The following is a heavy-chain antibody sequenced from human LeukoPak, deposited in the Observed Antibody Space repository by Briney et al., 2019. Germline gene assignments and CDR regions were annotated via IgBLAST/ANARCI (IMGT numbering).Heavy chain of an antibody. CDR1: GGSISSYY. CDR3: ARDSSSSDGAFDI. V-gene: IGHV4-59*01. J-gene: IGHJ3*02. CDR2: IYYSGST. D-gene: IGHD3-22*01. Sequence: SETLSLTCTVSGGSISSYYWSWIRQPPGKGQEWIGYIYYSGSTNYNPSLKSRVTISVDTSKNQFSLKLSSVTAADTAVYYCARDSSSSDGAFDIWGQGTMVTVSS.